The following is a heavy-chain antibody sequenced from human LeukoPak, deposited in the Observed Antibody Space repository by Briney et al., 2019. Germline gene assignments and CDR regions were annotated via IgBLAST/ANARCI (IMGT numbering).Heavy chain of an antibody. D-gene: IGHD3-16*01. Sequence: GGSLRLSCVVSGFTFSSYAMSWVRQAPGKGLEWVSGISGSGGSTYYADSVKGRFTISRDNSKNTLYLQMNSLRAEDTAVYYCARDFVLGDYYYMDVWGKGTTVTISS. J-gene: IGHJ6*03. CDR1: GFTFSSYA. V-gene: IGHV3-23*01. CDR3: ARDFVLGDYYYMDV. CDR2: ISGSGGST.